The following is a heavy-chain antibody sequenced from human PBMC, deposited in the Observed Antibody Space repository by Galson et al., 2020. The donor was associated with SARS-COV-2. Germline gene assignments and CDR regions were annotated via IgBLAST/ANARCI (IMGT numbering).Heavy chain of an antibody. D-gene: IGHD5-12*01. CDR2: INHSGST. V-gene: IGHV4-34*01. J-gene: IGHJ5*02. CDR1: GGSFRGYY. Sequence: SETLSLTCAVYGGSFRGYYWSWIRQPPGKGLEWIGEINHSGSTNYNPSLKSRVTISVDTSKNQFSLKLSSVTAADTAVYYCARVGLVWATMSRYWFDPWGQGTLVTVSS. CDR3: ARVGLVWATMSRYWFDP.